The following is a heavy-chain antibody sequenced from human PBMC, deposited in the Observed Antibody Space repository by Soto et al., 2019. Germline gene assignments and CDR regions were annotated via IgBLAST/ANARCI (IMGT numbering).Heavy chain of an antibody. CDR3: ARAYSTGWYAVDH. V-gene: IGHV1-8*01. D-gene: IGHD6-19*01. J-gene: IGHJ4*02. CDR1: GYTFTSYD. Sequence: QVPLVQSGAEVKKPGASVKVSCKASGYTFTSYDINWVRQATGQGLEWMGWMNPNSGNTGYAQQFQGRVTMTRNTSRSTAYMELSSLSSEGTAVYYCARAYSTGWYAVDHWGQGTLVTVFS. CDR2: MNPNSGNT.